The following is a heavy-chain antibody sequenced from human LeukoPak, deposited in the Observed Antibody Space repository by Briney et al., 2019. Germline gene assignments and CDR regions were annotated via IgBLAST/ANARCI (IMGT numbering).Heavy chain of an antibody. CDR1: GYTFTCYY. CDR3: ATGYCSGTTCYYWFDP. CDR2: INRNSGDT. V-gene: IGHV1-2*02. J-gene: IGHJ5*02. Sequence: ASVKVSCKASGYTFTCYYMHWVRQAPGQGLEWMGWINRNSGDTNYAQKFQGRVTMTRDTSISTAYMDLSRLTSDDTAVYYCATGYCSGTTCYYWFDPWGQGTLVTVSS. D-gene: IGHD2-2*01.